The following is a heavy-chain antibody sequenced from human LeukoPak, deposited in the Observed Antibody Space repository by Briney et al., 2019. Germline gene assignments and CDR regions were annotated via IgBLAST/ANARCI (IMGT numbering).Heavy chain of an antibody. D-gene: IGHD3-10*01. J-gene: IGHJ3*02. V-gene: IGHV1-46*01. Sequence: ASVKVSCKASGYSFTSYFMHWVRQAPGQGLEWMGIISPSGGSPNYAQKFQGRVTMTRDTSTSTVYMELSRLRSDDTAVYYCARDVGSGSYYHDAFDIWGQGTMVTVSS. CDR2: ISPSGGSP. CDR1: GYSFTSYF. CDR3: ARDVGSGSYYHDAFDI.